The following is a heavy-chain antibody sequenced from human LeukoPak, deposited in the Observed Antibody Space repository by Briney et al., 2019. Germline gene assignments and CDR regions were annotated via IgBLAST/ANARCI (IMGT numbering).Heavy chain of an antibody. CDR3: ARGKITKYYMDV. V-gene: IGHV4-39*07. CDR1: GGSISSSSHY. D-gene: IGHD1-14*01. CDR2: FYYSGGT. Sequence: PSETLSVTCNVSGGSISSSSHYWAWIRHPAGQGLEWIGRFYYSGGTYYNPSLKCRVTISVDRSKNQFSLRLSSVAAADTAVYYCARGKITKYYMDVWGKGTTVTVSS. J-gene: IGHJ6*03.